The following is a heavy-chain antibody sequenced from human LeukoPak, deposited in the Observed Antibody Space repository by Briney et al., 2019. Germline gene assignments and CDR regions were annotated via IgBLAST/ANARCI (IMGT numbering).Heavy chain of an antibody. CDR3: ARQIRNYDILTGYYNEYYFDY. CDR1: GYIFTNYW. J-gene: IGHJ4*02. CDR2: ISPDGSNS. V-gene: IGHV5-51*01. Sequence: GESLKISCKGSGYIFTNYWTGWVRQMPGKGLEWMGIISPDGSNSIYSPSFQGQVTISADKSISTAYLQWSSLKASDTAMYYCARQIRNYDILTGYYNEYYFDYWGQGTLVTVSS. D-gene: IGHD3-9*01.